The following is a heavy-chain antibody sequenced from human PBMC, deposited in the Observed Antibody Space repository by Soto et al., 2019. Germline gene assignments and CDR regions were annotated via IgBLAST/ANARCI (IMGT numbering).Heavy chain of an antibody. Sequence: ASVKVSCKASGYTFTSYDINWVRQATGQGLEWMGWMNPNSGNTGYAQKFQGRVTMTRNTSISTAYMELSSLRSEDTAVYYCARYVATTGDHAYDYWGQGPLVTVSS. CDR2: MNPNSGNT. D-gene: IGHD4-17*01. CDR3: ARYVATTGDHAYDY. J-gene: IGHJ4*02. V-gene: IGHV1-8*01. CDR1: GYTFTSYD.